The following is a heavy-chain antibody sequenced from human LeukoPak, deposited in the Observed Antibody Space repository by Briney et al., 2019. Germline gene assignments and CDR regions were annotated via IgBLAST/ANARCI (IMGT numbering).Heavy chain of an antibody. CDR1: GYTFTSYY. Sequence: ASVKVSCTASGYTFTSYYMHWVRQAPGQGLEWMGIINPSGGSTSYAQKFQGRVTMTRDTSTSTVYMELSSLRSEDTAVYYCARGRDSSGYPLDNWFDPWGQGTLVTVSS. CDR2: INPSGGST. J-gene: IGHJ5*02. V-gene: IGHV1-46*01. CDR3: ARGRDSSGYPLDNWFDP. D-gene: IGHD3-22*01.